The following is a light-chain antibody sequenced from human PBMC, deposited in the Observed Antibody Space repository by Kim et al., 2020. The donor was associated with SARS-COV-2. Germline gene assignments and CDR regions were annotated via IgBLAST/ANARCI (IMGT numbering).Light chain of an antibody. Sequence: TTPCTGSSPNIEAGYDVHWYQQLPGTAPKLLIYGNSNRPSGVPDRFSGSKSGTSASLAITGLQAEDEADYYCQSYDSSLSEVVFGGGTQLTVL. CDR1: SPNIEAGYD. CDR2: GNS. V-gene: IGLV1-40*01. CDR3: QSYDSSLSEVV. J-gene: IGLJ2*01.